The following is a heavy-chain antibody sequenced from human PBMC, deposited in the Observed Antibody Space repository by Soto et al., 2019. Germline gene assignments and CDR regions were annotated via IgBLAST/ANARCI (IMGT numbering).Heavy chain of an antibody. J-gene: IGHJ4*02. D-gene: IGHD6-13*01. Sequence: QVQLQESGPGLVKPSETLSLTCTVSGGSISSYYWNWIRQPPGKGLEWIGYIYYSGSTNYNPSRKSRVTISVDTSKNQFSLKLSSVTAADTAVYYCARQYSSSWYGFDYWGPGTLVTVSS. CDR3: ARQYSSSWYGFDY. CDR2: IYYSGST. CDR1: GGSISSYY. V-gene: IGHV4-59*08.